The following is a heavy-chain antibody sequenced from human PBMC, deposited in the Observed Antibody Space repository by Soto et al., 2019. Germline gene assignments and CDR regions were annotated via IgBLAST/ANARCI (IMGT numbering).Heavy chain of an antibody. Sequence: SETLSLTCAVYGGSFSGYFWSWIRQPPGKGLEWIGEINHSGSTNHNPSLKSRVTISVDTSKNQFSLKLSSVTAADTAVYYCARMLEPPRRVRERLKPFDPWGQGTLVTVSS. D-gene: IGHD1-1*01. CDR2: INHSGST. V-gene: IGHV4-34*01. CDR3: ARMLEPPRRVRERLKPFDP. CDR1: GGSFSGYF. J-gene: IGHJ5*02.